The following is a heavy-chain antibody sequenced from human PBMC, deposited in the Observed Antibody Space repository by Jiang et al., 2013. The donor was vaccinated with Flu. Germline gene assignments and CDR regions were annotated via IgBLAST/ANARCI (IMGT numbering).Heavy chain of an antibody. CDR2: ISVYNGNT. V-gene: IGHV1-18*01. Sequence: SGAEVKKPGASVKVSCKASGYTFTSYGVSWVRQAPGQGLEWMGWISVYNGNTNYAQKLQGRVTMTTDTSTSTAYMELRSLRSDDTAVYYCASQASPDSRFDYWGQGTLVTVSS. CDR1: GYTFTSYG. J-gene: IGHJ4*02. D-gene: IGHD2-2*01. CDR3: ASQASPDSRFDY.